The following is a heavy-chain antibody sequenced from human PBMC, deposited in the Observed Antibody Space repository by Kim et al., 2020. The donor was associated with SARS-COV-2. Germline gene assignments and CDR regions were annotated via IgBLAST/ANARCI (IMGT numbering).Heavy chain of an antibody. Sequence: GGSLRLSCAASGFTFSKYGMSWVRQAPGKGLEWVSTITGGGGNTYYADSVKGRFTISRDNSKNTLYVQLNSLRVEDTALYYCVKGRGPSTGAFEYWGQGTLVTVSS. J-gene: IGHJ4*02. CDR3: VKGRGPSTGAFEY. D-gene: IGHD2-8*02. CDR1: GFTFSKYG. CDR2: ITGGGGNT. V-gene: IGHV3-23*01.